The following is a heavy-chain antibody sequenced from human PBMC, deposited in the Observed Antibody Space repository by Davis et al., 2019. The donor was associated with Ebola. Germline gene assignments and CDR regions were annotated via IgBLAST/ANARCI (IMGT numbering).Heavy chain of an antibody. J-gene: IGHJ4*02. Sequence: PGGSLRLSCAASGFTFSTYWMTWVRQAPGKGLEWVANINQDGSEEFYADSVRGRFTISRDNAKNSLYLQMNSLRADDTAVYYCVRLYDYWGQGSLVTVSS. CDR1: GFTFSTYW. CDR3: VRLYDY. CDR2: INQDGSEE. V-gene: IGHV3-7*03.